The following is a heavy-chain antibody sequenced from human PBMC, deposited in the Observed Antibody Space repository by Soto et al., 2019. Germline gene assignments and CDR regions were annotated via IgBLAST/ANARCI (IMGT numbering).Heavy chain of an antibody. D-gene: IGHD2-15*01. CDR2: ISYDGSNT. Sequence: QVQLVESGGGVVQPGRSLRLSCAASGFTFSSYAMHWVRQAPGKGLEWVAVISYDGSNTYYADSVKGRFTISRDNSKNTLYLQMNSLRAEDTAVYYCARDRGMRYGGNQPKWSYFDYWGQGTLVTVST. J-gene: IGHJ4*02. V-gene: IGHV3-30-3*01. CDR3: ARDRGMRYGGNQPKWSYFDY. CDR1: GFTFSSYA.